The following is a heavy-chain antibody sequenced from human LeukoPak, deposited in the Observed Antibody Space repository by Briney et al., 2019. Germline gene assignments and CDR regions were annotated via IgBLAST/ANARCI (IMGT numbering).Heavy chain of an antibody. CDR3: ARCVVVPKGAFDI. CDR1: GGSISSYY. D-gene: IGHD2-15*01. CDR2: IYYSGST. Sequence: SETLSLTCTVSGGSISSYYWSWIRQPPGKGLEWIGYIYYSGSTNYNPSLKSRVTISVDTSKNQFSLKLSSVTAADTAVYYCARCVVVPKGAFDIWGQGTMVTVSS. J-gene: IGHJ3*02. V-gene: IGHV4-59*01.